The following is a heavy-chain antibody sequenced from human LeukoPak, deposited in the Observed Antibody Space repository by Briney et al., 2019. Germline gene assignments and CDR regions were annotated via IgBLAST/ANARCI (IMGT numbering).Heavy chain of an antibody. J-gene: IGHJ4*02. CDR3: LRGDRRDY. Sequence: GGSLRLSCAASGFTFNTYSTNWARQAPGKGLEWVSSIDSSGGYMFYTDSVKGRFIISRDNAKDSLYLQMNNLRAEDTAVYYCLRGDRRDYWGQGTLVTVSS. CDR1: GFTFNTYS. V-gene: IGHV3-21*06. CDR2: IDSSGGYM.